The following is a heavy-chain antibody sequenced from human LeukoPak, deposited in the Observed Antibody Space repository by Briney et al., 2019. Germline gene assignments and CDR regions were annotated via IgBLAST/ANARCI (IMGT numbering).Heavy chain of an antibody. V-gene: IGHV4-59*01. CDR2: VHYSGST. CDR3: AGATSREAFDI. CDR1: GGSISDYH. D-gene: IGHD2-2*01. Sequence: PSETLSLTCTVSGGSISDYHWSWIRQPPGKGLEWIGYVHYSGSTNYTPSLKSRVTISINTSKNQFSLRLSPVTAADTAVYYCAGATSREAFDIWGQGTMATVSS. J-gene: IGHJ3*02.